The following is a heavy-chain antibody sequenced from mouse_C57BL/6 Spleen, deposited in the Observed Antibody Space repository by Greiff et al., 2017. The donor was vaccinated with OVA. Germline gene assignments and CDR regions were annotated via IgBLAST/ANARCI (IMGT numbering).Heavy chain of an antibody. CDR2: INPYNGGT. J-gene: IGHJ2*01. Sequence: EVQLQQSGPVLVKPGASVKMSCKASGYTFTDYYMNWVKQSHGKSLEWIGVINPYNGGTSYNQKFKGKATLTVDKSSSTAYMELHSLTSEDSAVYYCARHYYGSSYVDYWGQGTTLTVSS. V-gene: IGHV1-19*01. D-gene: IGHD1-1*01. CDR3: ARHYYGSSYVDY. CDR1: GYTFTDYY.